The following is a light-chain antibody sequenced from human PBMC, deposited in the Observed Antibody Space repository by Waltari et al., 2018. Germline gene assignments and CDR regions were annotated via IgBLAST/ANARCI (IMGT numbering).Light chain of an antibody. Sequence: DIQMTQSPSSLSASVGDRVTITCRASQSISSYLNWYQQKPGKAPKLLIYAASSLQSGVPSRFSGSGSGTDFTLTISSLEPEDFAVYYCQQRSSWPMYTFGQGTKLEIK. CDR2: AAS. J-gene: IGKJ2*01. V-gene: IGKV1-39*01. CDR1: QSISSY. CDR3: QQRSSWPMYT.